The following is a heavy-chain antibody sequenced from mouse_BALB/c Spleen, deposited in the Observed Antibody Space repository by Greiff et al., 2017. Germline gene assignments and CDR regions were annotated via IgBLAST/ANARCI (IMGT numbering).Heavy chain of an antibody. CDR2: IDPANGNT. J-gene: IGHJ4*01. CDR1: GFNIKDTY. D-gene: IGHD2-4*01. CDR3: ARYSMITLYYAMDY. V-gene: IGHV14-3*02. Sequence: EVQLQQSGAELVKPGASVKLSCTASGFNIKDTYMHWVKQRPEQGLEWIGRIDPANGNTKYDPKFQGKATITADTSSNTAYLQLSSLTSEDTAVYYCARYSMITLYYAMDYWGQGTSVTVSS.